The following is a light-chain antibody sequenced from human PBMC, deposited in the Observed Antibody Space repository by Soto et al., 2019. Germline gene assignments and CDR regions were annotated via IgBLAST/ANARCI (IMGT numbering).Light chain of an antibody. CDR2: GAS. Sequence: DIQMTQSPSSLSASVGDRVTITCRASQTIADFLNWYQQKPGKAPKLLIFGASSLQSGVPSRFSGSGSGTDFTLTISSLQPEDFATYYCQQTYSSPLTFGGGTK. CDR3: QQTYSSPLT. CDR1: QTIADF. V-gene: IGKV1-39*01. J-gene: IGKJ4*01.